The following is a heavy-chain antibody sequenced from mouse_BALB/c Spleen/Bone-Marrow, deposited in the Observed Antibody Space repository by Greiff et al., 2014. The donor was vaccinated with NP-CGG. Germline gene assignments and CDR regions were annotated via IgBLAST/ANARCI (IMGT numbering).Heavy chain of an antibody. V-gene: IGHV1-54*01. J-gene: IGHJ3*01. D-gene: IGHD2-2*01. Sequence: QVTLKESGAELVRPGTSVKVSCKASGYAFTNYLIEWVKKRPGQGLEWIGVINPGSGGTTYNEKFKDKATLTADNSSSTAYMQLSSLTFDDSTVYFCARAIYYGYDDGGPFAYWGQGTLVTVSA. CDR1: GYAFTNYL. CDR3: ARAIYYGYDDGGPFAY. CDR2: INPGSGGT.